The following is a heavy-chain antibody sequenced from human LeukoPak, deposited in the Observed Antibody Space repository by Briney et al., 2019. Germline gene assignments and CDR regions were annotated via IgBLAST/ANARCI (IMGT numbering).Heavy chain of an antibody. CDR1: GGSFSVYF. CDR3: SGGRYYFDS. J-gene: IGHJ4*02. Sequence: PSETLSLTCAVYGGSFSVYFWSWIRQPPGKGLEWIGEINHSGSTNYNPSLKSRVTMSIDTSKNQFSLKLTSLTAADTAVYYCSGGRYYFDSWGQGILVTVSS. V-gene: IGHV4-34*01. CDR2: INHSGST.